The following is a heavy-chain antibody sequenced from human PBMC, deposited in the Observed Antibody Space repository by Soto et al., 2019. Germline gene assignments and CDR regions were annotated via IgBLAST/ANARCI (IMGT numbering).Heavy chain of an antibody. CDR3: AKAYFVWSSEQPYYFDY. Sequence: EVQLLDSGGGLVQPGGSLRLSCAASGFTFSNYAMTWVRQGPGKGLEWVSGISGSGGRSYYAVSVKGRFTISRDNSNSTLYLQMNSLRAEDTAVYYCAKAYFVWSSEQPYYFDYWGQGTLVTVSS. CDR1: GFTFSNYA. J-gene: IGHJ4*02. CDR2: ISGSGGRS. D-gene: IGHD3-16*01. V-gene: IGHV3-23*01.